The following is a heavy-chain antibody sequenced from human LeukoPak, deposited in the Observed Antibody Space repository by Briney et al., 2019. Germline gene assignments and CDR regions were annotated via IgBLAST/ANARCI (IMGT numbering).Heavy chain of an antibody. CDR1: GYTFTGYY. CDR3: ARDAVIRGSGSSNWFDP. Sequence: ASVKVSCKASGYTFTGYYMHWVRQAPGQGHEWMGWIHPNNGGTKYAQKFQGRVTMTRDTSFSTAYMELGGLRSDDTAVYYCARDAVIRGSGSSNWFDPWGQGTLVTVSS. D-gene: IGHD3-10*01. J-gene: IGHJ5*02. V-gene: IGHV1-2*02. CDR2: IHPNNGGT.